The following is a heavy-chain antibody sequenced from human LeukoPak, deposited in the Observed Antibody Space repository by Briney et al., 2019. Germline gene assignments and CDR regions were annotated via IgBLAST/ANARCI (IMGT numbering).Heavy chain of an antibody. CDR1: GGSISRYY. D-gene: IGHD6-6*01. CDR3: ARESIAASFDP. J-gene: IGHJ5*02. V-gene: IGHV4-59*12. CDR2: IYYSVST. Sequence: SETLSLTCTVSGGSISRYYWSWIRQPPGKGRGWIGYIYYSVSTNYNPSLKSRVTISVDTSKNQFSLKLSSVTAADTAVYYCARESIAASFDPWGQGTLVTVSS.